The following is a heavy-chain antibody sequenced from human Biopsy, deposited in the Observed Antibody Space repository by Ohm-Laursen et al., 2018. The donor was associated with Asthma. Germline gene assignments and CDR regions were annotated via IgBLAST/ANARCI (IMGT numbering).Heavy chain of an antibody. CDR1: GGTFNTYV. CDR3: ARKAGSCISRTCYSLDF. J-gene: IGHJ4*02. CDR2: INSFFGTT. V-gene: IGHV1-69*01. D-gene: IGHD2-2*01. Sequence: SSVKVSCKSLGGTFNTYVIGWVRQAPGQGLEWMGGINSFFGTTTYPQKFQDRVTITADDSTSTVYMELSSLRSEDTAVYYCARKAGSCISRTCYSLDFWGQGALVTVSS.